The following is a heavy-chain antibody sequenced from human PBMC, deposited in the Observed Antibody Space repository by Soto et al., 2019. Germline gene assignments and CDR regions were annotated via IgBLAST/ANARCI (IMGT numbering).Heavy chain of an antibody. V-gene: IGHV3-23*01. CDR1: GFTFTSYA. D-gene: IGHD6-19*01. CDR2: ISGSGSST. CDR3: ARLLSYSSGPRDY. J-gene: IGHJ4*02. Sequence: GGSLRLSCAASGFTFTSYAMSWVRQAPGKGLEWVSGISGSGSSTYYADSVKGRFTISRDNSKNTLYLQLNSLRAEDTAVYYCARLLSYSSGPRDYWGQGTLVTVSS.